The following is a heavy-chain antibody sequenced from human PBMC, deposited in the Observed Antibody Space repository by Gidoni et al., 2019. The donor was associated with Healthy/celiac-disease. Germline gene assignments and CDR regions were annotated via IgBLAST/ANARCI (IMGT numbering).Heavy chain of an antibody. V-gene: IGHV1-2*02. D-gene: IGHD6-6*01. J-gene: IGHJ5*02. CDR3: ARELPIVILIAARSNSGGGFGWFDP. CDR2: INPNSGGT. Sequence: QVQLVQSGAEVKKPGASVKVSCKASGYTFTGYYMHWVRQAPGQGLEWMGWINPNSGGTNYAQKFQGRVTMTRDTSISTAYMELSRLRSDDTAVYYCARELPIVILIAARSNSGGGFGWFDPWGQGTLVTVSS. CDR1: GYTFTGYY.